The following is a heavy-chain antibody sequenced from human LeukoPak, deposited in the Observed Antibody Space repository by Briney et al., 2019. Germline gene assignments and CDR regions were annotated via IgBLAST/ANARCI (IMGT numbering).Heavy chain of an antibody. CDR3: ARRASGTQHFDY. D-gene: IGHD3-10*01. Sequence: PSETLSLTCSVSGGSISSRFYYWGWIRQPPGKGLEWIGSIYHSGSTYYNPSLKSRVTISVDTSQNQFSLKLTSVTAADTAVYFCARRASGTQHFDYWGQGTLVTVSS. V-gene: IGHV4-39*01. CDR1: GGSISSRFYY. J-gene: IGHJ4*02. CDR2: IYHSGST.